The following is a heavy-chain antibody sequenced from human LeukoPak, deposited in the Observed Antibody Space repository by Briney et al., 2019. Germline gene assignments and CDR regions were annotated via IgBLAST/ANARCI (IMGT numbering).Heavy chain of an antibody. J-gene: IGHJ4*02. CDR2: ISYGGSDK. CDR3: AKPLGSSGSYVYYFDY. Sequence: GGSLRLSCAASGFTFSSCGMHWVRQAPGKGLEWVAVISYGGSDKYYADSVKGRFTISRDNSKNTLSLQMNSLRAEDTAVYYCAKPLGSSGSYVYYFDYWGQGTLVTVSS. CDR1: GFTFSSCG. V-gene: IGHV3-30*18. D-gene: IGHD1-26*01.